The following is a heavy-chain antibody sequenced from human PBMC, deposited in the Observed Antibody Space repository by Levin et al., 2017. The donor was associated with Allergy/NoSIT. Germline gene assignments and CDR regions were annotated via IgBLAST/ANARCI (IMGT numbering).Heavy chain of an antibody. J-gene: IGHJ3*02. D-gene: IGHD7-27*01. CDR1: GFTFRTYW. CDR2: IDSDGSST. Sequence: PGESLKISCAASGFTFRTYWMHWVRQAPGKGLVWVSHIDSDGSSTTYADSVKGRFTISRDNAKNTLYLQMNSLRAEDTAVYYCARESWGWGDAFDIWGQGTMVTVSS. V-gene: IGHV3-74*01. CDR3: ARESWGWGDAFDI.